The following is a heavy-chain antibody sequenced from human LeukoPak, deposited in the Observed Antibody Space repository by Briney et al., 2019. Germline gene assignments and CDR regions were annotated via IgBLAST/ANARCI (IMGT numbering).Heavy chain of an antibody. CDR3: GRFGYVAGVDL. V-gene: IGHV3-7*01. CDR1: GFSLSTYW. D-gene: IGHD6-19*01. J-gene: IGHJ4*02. CDR2: INPGGTET. Sequence: PGGSLRLSCAASGFSLSTYWVTWVRQAPGTGLEWVANINPGGTETYYVEPVKGRLTISRDNAKNLVYLQMNSLGAEDSAVYHCGRFGYVAGVDLWSQGTLVTVSS.